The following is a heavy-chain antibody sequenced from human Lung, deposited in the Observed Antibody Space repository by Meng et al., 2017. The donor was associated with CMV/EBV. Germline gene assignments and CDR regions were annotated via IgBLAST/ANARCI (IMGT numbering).Heavy chain of an antibody. V-gene: IGHV2-5*01. CDR2: IYWNDDK. J-gene: IGHJ5*02. Sequence: SGSTLVXRTQTLSLTCTYSVFSLSTTGVGVGWIRQPPGKALEWLALIYWNDDKRYSPSLKSRLTITKDTSKNQVVLTMTNMDPVDTATYSCAPSVRGVIISGEDWFDPWGQGTLVTVSS. D-gene: IGHD3-10*02. CDR3: APSVRGVIISGEDWFDP. CDR1: VFSLSTTGVG.